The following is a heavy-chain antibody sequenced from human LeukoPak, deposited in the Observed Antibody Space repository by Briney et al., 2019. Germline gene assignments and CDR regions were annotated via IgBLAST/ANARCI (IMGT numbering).Heavy chain of an antibody. CDR1: VFTLSRYS. CDR2: ISSSSSTI. Sequence: GGSLRLFCAVSVFTLSRYSMNWVRQAPGKGREGGSYISSSSSTIYYADSVKGRFTISRDNAKNSLYLQMNSLRAEDTAVYYCARDRITGTILAYWGQGTLVTVSS. V-gene: IGHV3-48*04. CDR3: ARDRITGTILAY. J-gene: IGHJ4*02. D-gene: IGHD1-7*01.